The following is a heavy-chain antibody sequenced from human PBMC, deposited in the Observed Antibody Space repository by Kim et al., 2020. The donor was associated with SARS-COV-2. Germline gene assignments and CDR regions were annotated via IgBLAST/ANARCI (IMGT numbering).Heavy chain of an antibody. CDR2: INTNTGNP. V-gene: IGHV7-4-1*02. D-gene: IGHD2-2*01. J-gene: IGHJ5*02. CDR1: GYTFTSYA. CDR3: ARRVVPAATNWFDP. Sequence: ASGKVSCKASGYTFTSYAMNWVRQAPGQGLEWMGWINTNTGNPTYAQGFTGRFVFSLDTSVSTAYLQISSLTAEDTAVYYCARRVVPAATNWFDPWGQGTLVTVSS.